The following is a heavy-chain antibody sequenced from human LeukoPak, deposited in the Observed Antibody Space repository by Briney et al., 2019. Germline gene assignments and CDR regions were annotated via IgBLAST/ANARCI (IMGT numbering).Heavy chain of an antibody. CDR3: ARDQRAYCGGDCYSTVEGTFPFGFDY. D-gene: IGHD2-21*02. CDR2: VDVSGGTT. CDR1: GFTFSSYF. Sequence: GGSLRLSCAASGFTFSSYFMSWVRQAPGKGLEWVSTVDVSGGTTYYADSVKGRFTISRDNSKNTLYLQMNSLRAEDTAVYYCARDQRAYCGGDCYSTVEGTFPFGFDYWGQGTLVTVSS. J-gene: IGHJ4*02. V-gene: IGHV3-23*01.